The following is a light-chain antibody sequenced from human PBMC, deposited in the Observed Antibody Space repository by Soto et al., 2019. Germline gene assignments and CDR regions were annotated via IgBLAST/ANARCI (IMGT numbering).Light chain of an antibody. V-gene: IGKV3D-20*01. CDR2: AAS. J-gene: IGKJ2*01. CDR3: QQYGSSPYT. CDR1: KSVSSSY. Sequence: PGERATLSCGASKSVSSSYLAWYQQKPGLAPRLLIYAASSRATGIPDTFSVSGSGTDFTLTISRLEPEDVAEYECQQYGSSPYTFGQGTKLVIK.